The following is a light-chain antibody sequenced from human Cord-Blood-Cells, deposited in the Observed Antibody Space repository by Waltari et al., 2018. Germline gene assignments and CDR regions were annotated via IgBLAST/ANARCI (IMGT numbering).Light chain of an antibody. CDR3: QQSYSTLALT. J-gene: IGKJ4*01. Sequence: QMPHSPSSLSASVVDRVTLTCRASQTISSHLNWYQQKPGEAPKLLIYAASTLQSGVPSRFSGSGCGTDFTLTISSLQPEDFATYYCQQSYSTLALTFGGGTKVEIK. V-gene: IGKV1-39*01. CDR2: AAS. CDR1: QTISSH.